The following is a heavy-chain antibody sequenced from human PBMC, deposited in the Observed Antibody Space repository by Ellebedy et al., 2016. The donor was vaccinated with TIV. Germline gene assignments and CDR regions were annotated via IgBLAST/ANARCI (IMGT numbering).Heavy chain of an antibody. D-gene: IGHD1-1*01. CDR2: INHSGST. CDR3: ARKRYNWNDRNYFDY. V-gene: IGHV4-34*01. Sequence: MPSETLSLTCAVYGGSFSGYYWSWIRQPPGKGLEWIGEINHSGSTNYNPSLKSRVTISVDTSKNQFSLKLSSVTAADTAVYYCARKRYNWNDRNYFDYWGQGTLVTVSS. CDR1: GGSFSGYY. J-gene: IGHJ4*02.